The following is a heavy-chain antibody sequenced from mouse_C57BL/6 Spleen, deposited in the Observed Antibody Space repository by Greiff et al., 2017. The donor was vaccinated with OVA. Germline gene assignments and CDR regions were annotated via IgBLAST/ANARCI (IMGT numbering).Heavy chain of an antibody. V-gene: IGHV1-42*01. CDR3: ARILSSTFDY. CDR2: INPSTGGT. D-gene: IGHD1-1*01. J-gene: IGHJ2*01. Sequence: EVQLQQSGPELVKPGASVKISCKASGYSFTGYYMNWVKQSPEKSLEWIGEINPSTGGTTYNQKFKAKATLTVGKSSSTAYMQLKSLTSEDSAVYYCARILSSTFDYWGQGTTLTVSS. CDR1: GYSFTGYY.